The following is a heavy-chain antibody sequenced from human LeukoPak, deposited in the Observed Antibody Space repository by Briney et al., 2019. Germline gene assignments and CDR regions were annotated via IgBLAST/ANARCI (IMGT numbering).Heavy chain of an antibody. CDR1: GYTFTSYG. J-gene: IGHJ4*02. D-gene: IGHD3-10*01. V-gene: IGHV1-18*01. CDR3: ARDPYYYGSGSYYNEGWKDDY. Sequence: GASVKVSCKASGYTFTSYGISWVRQAPGQGLEWMGWISAYNGNTNYAQKLQGRVTMTTDTSTSTAYMELRSLRSDDTAVYYCARDPYYYGSGSYYNEGWKDDYWGQGTLVTVSS. CDR2: ISAYNGNT.